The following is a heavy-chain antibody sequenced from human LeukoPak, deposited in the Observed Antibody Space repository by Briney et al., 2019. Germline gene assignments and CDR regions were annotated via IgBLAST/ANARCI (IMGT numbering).Heavy chain of an antibody. CDR2: ISSRSTYI. V-gene: IGHV3-21*01. CDR1: GFTFSSYS. Sequence: GGSLRLSCAASGFTFSSYSMNWVRQAPGKGLEWVSSISSRSTYIYHADSVKGRFTISRDNAKNSLFLQMNGLRAEDTAVYYCAELGITMIGGVWGKGTTVTISS. CDR3: AELGITMIGGV. D-gene: IGHD3-10*02. J-gene: IGHJ6*04.